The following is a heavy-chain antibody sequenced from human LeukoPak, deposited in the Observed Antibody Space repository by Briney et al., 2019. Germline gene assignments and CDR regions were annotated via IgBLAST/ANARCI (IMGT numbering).Heavy chain of an antibody. Sequence: PGGSLRLSCAASGFTFSSYAMHWVRQAPGKGLEWVAVISHDGSNKYYADSVKGRFTISRDNSKNTLYLQMNSLRAEDTAVYYCARDKGQWLVEGAFDIWGQGTMVTVSS. D-gene: IGHD6-19*01. V-gene: IGHV3-30-3*01. CDR1: GFTFSSYA. CDR3: ARDKGQWLVEGAFDI. CDR2: ISHDGSNK. J-gene: IGHJ3*02.